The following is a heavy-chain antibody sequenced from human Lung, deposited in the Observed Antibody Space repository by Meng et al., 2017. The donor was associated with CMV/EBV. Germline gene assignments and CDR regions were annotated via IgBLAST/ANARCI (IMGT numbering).Heavy chain of an antibody. J-gene: IGHJ4*02. V-gene: IGHV1-2*02. CDR2: INPNSGAT. CDR3: ARATENFVVEPPAILFDY. CDR1: TFTGYY. D-gene: IGHD2-2*02. Sequence: TFTGYYLHWVGKGPGQGLGWMGWINPNSGATNVAQKFQGKVNMTRDTSISTAYMELRRLTSDDTAVYYCARATENFVVEPPAILFDYWGQGTLVTVSS.